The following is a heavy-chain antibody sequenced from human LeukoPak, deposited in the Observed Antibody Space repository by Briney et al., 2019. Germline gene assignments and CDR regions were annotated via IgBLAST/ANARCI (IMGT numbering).Heavy chain of an antibody. CDR2: TYYRSKWYN. J-gene: IGHJ4*02. Sequence: SQTLSLTCAISGDSVSGDSVAWNWIRQSPSRGLEWLGRTYYRSKWYNDYAASVKSRLSINPDTSKNQFFLHLNSVTPEDTAIYYCARDWRGYYYDCWGQGTLVTVSS. CDR1: GDSVSGDSVA. V-gene: IGHV6-1*01. CDR3: ARDWRGYYYDC.